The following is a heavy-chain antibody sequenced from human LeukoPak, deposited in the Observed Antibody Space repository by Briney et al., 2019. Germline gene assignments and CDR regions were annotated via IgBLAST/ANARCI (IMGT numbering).Heavy chain of an antibody. CDR3: ARNRDDYGDYEDYYYYGMEV. J-gene: IGHJ6*02. V-gene: IGHV3-21*01. Sequence: GGSLRLSCAASGFTFSTYSMNWVRQAPGKGLEWVSSISSSSSYIYYADSVKGRFTISRDNAKNSLYLQMNSLRAEDTAVYYCARNRDDYGDYEDYYYYGMEVWGQGTTVTVSS. CDR2: ISSSSSYI. CDR1: GFTFSTYS. D-gene: IGHD4-17*01.